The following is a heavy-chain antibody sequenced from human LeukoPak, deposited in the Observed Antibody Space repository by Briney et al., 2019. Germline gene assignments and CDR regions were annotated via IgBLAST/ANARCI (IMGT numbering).Heavy chain of an antibody. CDR1: GGSISTYY. V-gene: IGHV4-59*08. CDR2: IYYSGST. Sequence: SETLSLTCAVSGGSISTYYWSWIRQPPGKGLEWIGYIYYSGSTNYNPSLKSRVTISVDTSKNQFSLKLNTVTAADTAVYYCARLTPSDSSSWYWYFGLWGRGTLVTVSS. J-gene: IGHJ2*01. D-gene: IGHD6-13*01. CDR3: ARLTPSDSSSWYWYFGL.